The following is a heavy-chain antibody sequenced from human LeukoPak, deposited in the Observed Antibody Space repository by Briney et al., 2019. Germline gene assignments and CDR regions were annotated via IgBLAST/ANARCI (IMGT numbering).Heavy chain of an antibody. CDR1: GFAFSDSA. CDR3: ASRPSNTWAGPLDF. V-gene: IGHV3-23*01. CDR2: SRADDYST. D-gene: IGHD6-13*01. J-gene: IGHJ4*02. Sequence: GGSLRLSCVAPGFAFSDSAMSLVRLTAGKGLEWVSLSRADDYSTYYADPVKGRFTISRDNSKNTMYLQMNSLRAEDTAIYYCASRPSNTWAGPLDFWGQGTLVTVSS.